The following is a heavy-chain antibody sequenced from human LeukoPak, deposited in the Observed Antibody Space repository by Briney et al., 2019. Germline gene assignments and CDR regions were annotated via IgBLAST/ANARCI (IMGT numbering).Heavy chain of an antibody. J-gene: IGHJ4*02. D-gene: IGHD3-9*01. CDR1: GFTFSSYA. CDR3: AKAEGYDILTVLDY. Sequence: PRGSLRLSSATPGFTFSSYAMSWVRQAPGKGLEWVSAIGASGGSTYYAESVKGRFTISRDNTKTTLYLQMSSLRTENTAVYYCAKAEGYDILTVLDYWGEGTLVTVSS. CDR2: IGASGGST. V-gene: IGHV3-23*01.